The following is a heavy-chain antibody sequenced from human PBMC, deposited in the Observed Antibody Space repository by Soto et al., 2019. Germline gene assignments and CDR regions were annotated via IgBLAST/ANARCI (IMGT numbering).Heavy chain of an antibody. CDR3: GRKGYIGHFGLDV. J-gene: IGHJ6*02. V-gene: IGHV1-18*01. CDR1: GYTFLNYD. D-gene: IGHD5-12*01. CDR2: ISISKGKT. Sequence: QVQLVQSGAEVKRPGASVKVSCKASGYTFLNYDVAWVRRAPGQGLEWLGWISISKGKTYYEQRLQGRVTMTTDTAATTASMEVTSLRSDDTSVYFCGRKGYIGHFGLDVWGQGTTVTVSS.